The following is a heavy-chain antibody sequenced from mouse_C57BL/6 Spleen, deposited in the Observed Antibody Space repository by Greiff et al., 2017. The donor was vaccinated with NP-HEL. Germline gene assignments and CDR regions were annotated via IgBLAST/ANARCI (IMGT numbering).Heavy chain of an antibody. V-gene: IGHV1-52*01. D-gene: IGHD1-1*01. CDR1: GYTFTSYW. CDR3: ARGDYYGSRAPRYFDV. J-gene: IGHJ1*03. CDR2: IDPSDSET. Sequence: QVQLQQPGAELVRPGSSVKLSCKASGYTFTSYWMHWVKPRPIQGLEWIGNIDPSDSETHYNQKFKDQATLTVDKSSSTAYMQLSSLTSEDSAVYYCARGDYYGSRAPRYFDVWGTGTTVTVAS.